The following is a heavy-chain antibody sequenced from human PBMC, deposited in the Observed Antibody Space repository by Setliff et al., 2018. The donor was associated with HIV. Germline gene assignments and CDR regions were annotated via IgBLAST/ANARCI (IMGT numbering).Heavy chain of an antibody. J-gene: IGHJ4*02. CDR1: GYTFTNFG. CDR3: ARDRIPSKWLLESDD. D-gene: IGHD3-22*01. Sequence: ASVKVSCKASGYTFTNFGITWVRQAPGQGLEWMGWISPYNGNTNYAPELHGRVTMTTDTSTSTASLELRSLRSDDTAVYYCARDRIPSKWLLESDDWGQGTLVTVSS. V-gene: IGHV1-18*01. CDR2: ISPYNGNT.